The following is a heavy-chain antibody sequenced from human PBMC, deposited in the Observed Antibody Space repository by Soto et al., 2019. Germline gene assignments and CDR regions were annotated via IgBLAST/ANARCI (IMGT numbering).Heavy chain of an antibody. CDR1: GGSISTYY. V-gene: IGHV4-59*01. Sequence: PSETLSLTCTVSGGSISTYYWGWFRQPPGKGQEWIGYIYHSGSTYYNPSLKSRVTISVGRSKNQFSLKLSSVTAADTAVYYCARRYGSAFDIWGQGTMVTVSS. CDR2: IYHSGST. D-gene: IGHD3-10*01. CDR3: ARRYGSAFDI. J-gene: IGHJ3*02.